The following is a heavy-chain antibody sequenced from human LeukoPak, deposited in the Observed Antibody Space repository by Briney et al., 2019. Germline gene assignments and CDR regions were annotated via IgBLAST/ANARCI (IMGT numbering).Heavy chain of an antibody. D-gene: IGHD5-18*01. V-gene: IGHV3-64*01. CDR1: GFTFSSYA. J-gene: IGHJ4*02. Sequence: GGSLRLSCAASGFTFSSYAMHWVRQAPGKGLEYVSAISSNGGSTYYANSVKGRFTVSRDNSKNTLYLQMGSLRAEDMAVYYCARLVGYSYSDYWGQGTLVTVSS. CDR2: ISSNGGST. CDR3: ARLVGYSYSDY.